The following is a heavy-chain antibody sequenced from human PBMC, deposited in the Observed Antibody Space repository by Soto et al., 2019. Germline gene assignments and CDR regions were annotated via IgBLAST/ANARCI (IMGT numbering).Heavy chain of an antibody. V-gene: IGHV3-30*18. CDR1: GFTFSSYG. Sequence: GGSLRLSCAASGFTFSSYGMHWVRQAPGKGLEWVAVISYDGSNKYYADSVKGRFTISRDNSKNTLYLQMNSLRAEDTAVYYCAKPGYYDSSGYYPAAFDYWGQGTLVTVSS. D-gene: IGHD3-22*01. J-gene: IGHJ4*02. CDR3: AKPGYYDSSGYYPAAFDY. CDR2: ISYDGSNK.